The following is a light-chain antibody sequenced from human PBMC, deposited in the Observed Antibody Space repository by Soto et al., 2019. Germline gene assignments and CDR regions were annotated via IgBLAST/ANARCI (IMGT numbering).Light chain of an antibody. Sequence: QSALTQPASVSGSPGQSITISCTGTSSDVGGYNYVSWYQQHPGKAPKLMIYDVSNRPSGVSNRFSGSKSGNTASLTTSGLQAEDEADYYCNSYTSSSTVFGTGTKVTVL. J-gene: IGLJ1*01. V-gene: IGLV2-14*01. CDR3: NSYTSSSTV. CDR2: DVS. CDR1: SSDVGGYNY.